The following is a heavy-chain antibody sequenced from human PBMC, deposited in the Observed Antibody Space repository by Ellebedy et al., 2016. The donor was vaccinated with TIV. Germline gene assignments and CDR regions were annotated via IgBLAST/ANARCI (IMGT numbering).Heavy chain of an antibody. CDR1: GYTFTSYG. CDR3: ARDSPHNWFDP. V-gene: IGHV1-2*02. CDR2: INPNSGGT. Sequence: ASVKVSXXASGYTFTSYGISWVRQAPGQGLEWMGWINPNSGGTKYAQKLQGRVTMTRDTSISTAYMELRRLRSDDTALYYCARDSPHNWFDPWGQGTPVTVSS. J-gene: IGHJ5*02.